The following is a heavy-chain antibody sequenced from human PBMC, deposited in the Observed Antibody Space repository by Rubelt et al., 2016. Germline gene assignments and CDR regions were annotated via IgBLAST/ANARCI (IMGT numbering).Heavy chain of an antibody. CDR3: ARAVGPSTGFDH. Sequence: QVQLQESGPGLVKPSETLSLTCTVSGGSISTYSWTWVRQSPGKGLEWIGYVHYNGKTDYKPSLKSRVTKSIETYKSQFSRRLSSGTAADTSVYYCARAVGPSTGFDHWGQGILVTVAS. J-gene: IGHJ4*02. V-gene: IGHV4-59*01. D-gene: IGHD4-23*01. CDR2: VHYNGKT. CDR1: GGSISTYS.